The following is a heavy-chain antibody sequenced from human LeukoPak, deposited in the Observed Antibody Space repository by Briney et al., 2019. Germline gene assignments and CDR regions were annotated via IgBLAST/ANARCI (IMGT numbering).Heavy chain of an antibody. Sequence: SETLSLTCAVYGGSFSGYYWSWIRQPPGKGLEWIGEINHSGSTNYNPSLKSRVTISVDTSKNQFSLKLSSVTAADTAVYYCARGILDYGSGSYYRAFDYWGQGTLVTVSS. CDR3: ARGILDYGSGSYYRAFDY. CDR1: GGSFSGYY. CDR2: INHSGST. D-gene: IGHD3-10*01. V-gene: IGHV4-34*01. J-gene: IGHJ4*02.